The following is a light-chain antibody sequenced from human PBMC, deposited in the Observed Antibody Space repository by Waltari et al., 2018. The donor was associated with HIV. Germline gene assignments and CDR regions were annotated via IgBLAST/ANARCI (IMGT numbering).Light chain of an antibody. J-gene: IGKJ5*01. V-gene: IGKV1-39*01. CDR2: TIS. CDR1: QRISSF. Sequence: DIQMTQSPSSLSASVGDRVTITCRASQRISSFLNWYQQKPGKAPKLLIYTISNLQSGVPSRFSGSGSGTDFTLTISSLQPEDFATYYCQQSYSTPDTFGQGTRLEIK. CDR3: QQSYSTPDT.